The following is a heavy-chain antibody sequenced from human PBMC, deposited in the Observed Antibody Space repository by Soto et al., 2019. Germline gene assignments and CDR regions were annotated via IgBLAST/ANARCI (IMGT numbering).Heavy chain of an antibody. Sequence: SETLSLTCAVYGGSFSGYYWSWIRQPPGKGLEWIGEINHSGSTNYNPSLKSRVTISVDTSKNQFSLKLSSVTAADTAVYYCARGLGGYDGWRYYYYGMDVWGQGTTVT. CDR3: ARGLGGYDGWRYYYYGMDV. CDR2: INHSGST. CDR1: GGSFSGYY. J-gene: IGHJ6*02. V-gene: IGHV4-34*01. D-gene: IGHD3-10*01.